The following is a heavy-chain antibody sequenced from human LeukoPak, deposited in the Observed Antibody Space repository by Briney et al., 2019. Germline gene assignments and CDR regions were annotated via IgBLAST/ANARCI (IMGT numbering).Heavy chain of an antibody. Sequence: SETLSLTCTVPGGSISSGGYYWSWIRQHPGKGLEWIGYIYYSGSTYYNPSLKSRVTISVDTSKNQFSLKLSSVTAADTAVYYCARGLFNSLPVRGYYFDYWGQGTLVTVSS. CDR1: GGSISSGGYY. V-gene: IGHV4-31*03. J-gene: IGHJ4*02. CDR3: ARGLFNSLPVRGYYFDY. CDR2: IYYSGST. D-gene: IGHD3-10*01.